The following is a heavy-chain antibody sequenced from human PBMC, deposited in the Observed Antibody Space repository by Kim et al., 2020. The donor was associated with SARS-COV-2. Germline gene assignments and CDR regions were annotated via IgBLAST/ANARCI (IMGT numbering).Heavy chain of an antibody. CDR3: ARPYGSGSYLFDY. CDR1: GFTFSSYW. CDR2: IKQDGSEK. Sequence: GGSLRLSCAASGFTFSSYWMSWVRQAPGKGLEWVANIKQDGSEKYYVDSVKGRFTISRDNAKNSLYLQMNSLRAEDTAVYYCARPYGSGSYLFDYWGQGTLVTVSS. D-gene: IGHD3-10*01. V-gene: IGHV3-7*03. J-gene: IGHJ4*02.